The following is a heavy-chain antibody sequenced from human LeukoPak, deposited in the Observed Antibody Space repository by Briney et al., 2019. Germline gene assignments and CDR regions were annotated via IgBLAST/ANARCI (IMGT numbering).Heavy chain of an antibody. CDR3: ARSHPSAYYDFWSGYGPVYFDY. CDR1: GYTFTSYG. D-gene: IGHD3-3*01. Sequence: GASVKVSCKASGYTFTSYGISWVRQASGQGLEWMGWISAYNGNTNYAQKLQGRVTMTTDTSTSTAYMELRSLRSDDTAVYYCARSHPSAYYDFWSGYGPVYFDYWGQGTLVTVSS. J-gene: IGHJ4*02. CDR2: ISAYNGNT. V-gene: IGHV1-18*01.